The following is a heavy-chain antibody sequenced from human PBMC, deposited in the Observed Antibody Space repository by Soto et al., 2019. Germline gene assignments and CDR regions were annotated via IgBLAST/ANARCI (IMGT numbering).Heavy chain of an antibody. CDR1: GFTFSNAW. J-gene: IGHJ4*02. CDR2: IKSKTDGGTT. CDR3: TTGATYYDYVWGSYHPAY. V-gene: IGHV3-15*01. Sequence: GGSLRLSCAASGFTFSNAWMSWVRQAPGKGLEWVGRIKSKTDGGTTDYAAPVKGRFTISRDDSKNTLYLQMNSLKTEDTAVYYCTTGATYYDYVWGSYHPAYWGQGTLVTVSS. D-gene: IGHD3-16*01.